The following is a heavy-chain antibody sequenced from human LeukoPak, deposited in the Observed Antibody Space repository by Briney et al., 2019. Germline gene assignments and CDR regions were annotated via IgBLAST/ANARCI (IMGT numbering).Heavy chain of an antibody. CDR2: IYYSGST. CDR3: ARRALLGTAAAAFDY. CDR1: GYSISSGYY. J-gene: IGHJ4*02. D-gene: IGHD6-13*01. V-gene: IGHV4-38-2*02. Sequence: SETLSLTCTVSGYSISSGYYWGWIRQPPGKGPEWIGYIYYSGSTNYNPSLKSRVTISVDTSKNQFSLKLSSVTAADTAVYYCARRALLGTAAAAFDYWGQGTLVTVSS.